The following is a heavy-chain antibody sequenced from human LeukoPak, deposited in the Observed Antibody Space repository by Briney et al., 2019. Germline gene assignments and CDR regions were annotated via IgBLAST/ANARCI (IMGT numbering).Heavy chain of an antibody. D-gene: IGHD3-22*01. CDR1: GFTFSSYG. J-gene: IGHJ5*01. V-gene: IGHV3-30*02. CDR2: IRYDGSNK. Sequence: GGSLRLSCAASGFTFSSYGMHWVRQAPGKGLEWVAFIRYDGSNKYYADSVKGRFTISRDNSKNTLYLQMNSLRAEDTAVYYFAKADSSSGYSQFPWGEGTLGTVSS. CDR3: AKADSSSGYSQFP.